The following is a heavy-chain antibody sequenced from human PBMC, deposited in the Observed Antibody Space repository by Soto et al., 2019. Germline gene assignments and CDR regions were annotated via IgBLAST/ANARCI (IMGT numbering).Heavy chain of an antibody. CDR3: ARGARPYYDFWSGYYFDY. CDR2: IIPIFGTA. CDR1: GGTFSSYA. J-gene: IGHJ4*02. V-gene: IGHV1-69*13. D-gene: IGHD3-3*01. Sequence: ASVKVSCKASGGTFSSYAISWVRQAPGQGLEWMGGIIPIFGTANYAQKFQGRVTITADESTSTAYMELSSLRSEDTAVYYCARGARPYYDFWSGYYFDYWGQGTLVTVSS.